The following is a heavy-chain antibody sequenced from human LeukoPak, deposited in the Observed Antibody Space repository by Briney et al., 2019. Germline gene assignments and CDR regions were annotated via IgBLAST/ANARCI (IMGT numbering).Heavy chain of an antibody. CDR1: GFTFSDYY. J-gene: IGHJ4*02. V-gene: IGHV3-11*05. Sequence: GGSLRLSCVASGFTFSDYYMSWIRQAPGKGLEWVSDISSSDSYTNYADSVKGRFTISRDNAQNSLFLQMSSLRAEDTAIYYCARDLSGSYSDYWGQGTLVTVSS. D-gene: IGHD1-26*01. CDR2: ISSSDSYT. CDR3: ARDLSGSYSDY.